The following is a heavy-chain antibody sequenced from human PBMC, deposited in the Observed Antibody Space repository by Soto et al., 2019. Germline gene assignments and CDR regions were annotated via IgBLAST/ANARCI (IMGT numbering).Heavy chain of an antibody. CDR3: ARERLLYYYYMDV. CDR2: INHSGST. J-gene: IGHJ6*03. V-gene: IGHV4-34*01. CDR1: GGSFSGYY. Sequence: QVQLQQWGAGLLKPSETLSLTCAVYGGSFSGYYWSWIRQPPGKGLEWIGEINHSGSTNYNPSLKSRVTISVDTSKNQFSLKLSSVTAADTAVYYCARERLLYYYYMDVWGKGTTVTVSS.